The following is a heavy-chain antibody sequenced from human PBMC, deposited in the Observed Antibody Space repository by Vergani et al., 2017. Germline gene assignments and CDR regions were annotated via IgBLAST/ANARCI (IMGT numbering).Heavy chain of an antibody. CDR3: ARYCSVGSCFNY. J-gene: IGHJ4*02. D-gene: IGHD2-15*01. Sequence: QLQLQESGPGLVKPSATLSLTCTVSGGSISSSSSYWGWIRQPPGKGLEWIGSIDYSGSTYYNPSLKSRVTISVDTSKTQFSLKLSSVTDADTAVYYCARYCSVGSCFNYWGQGTLVTVSS. V-gene: IGHV4-39*01. CDR2: IDYSGST. CDR1: GGSISSSSSY.